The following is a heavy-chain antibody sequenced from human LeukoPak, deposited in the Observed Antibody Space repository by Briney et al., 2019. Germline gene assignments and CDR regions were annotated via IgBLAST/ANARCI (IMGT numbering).Heavy chain of an antibody. CDR2: INPNSGDT. Sequence: GASVKVSCKASGYIFSDYYIHWVRQAPGQGLEWMGWINPNSGDTNYAQRFQGRVTMTRDTPINTAYMELSRLTSDDTAVYYCARPAYYYGAGSWPYWRQGSLVTVSS. D-gene: IGHD3-10*01. CDR3: ARPAYYYGAGSWPY. CDR1: GYIFSDYY. J-gene: IGHJ4*02. V-gene: IGHV1-2*02.